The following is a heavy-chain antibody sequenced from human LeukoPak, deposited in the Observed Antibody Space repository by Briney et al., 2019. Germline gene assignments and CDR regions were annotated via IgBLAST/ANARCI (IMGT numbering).Heavy chain of an antibody. CDR3: ARDNSVGDNAWWFDP. Sequence: ASVKVSCKASGYTFTSYYMHWVRQAPGQGLERMGLINPTGGSTGYAQKFQGRVTMTRDMSTSTDYMELSSLRSEDTAIYYCARDNSVGDNAWWFDPWGQGTLVTVSS. J-gene: IGHJ5*02. D-gene: IGHD1-26*01. CDR2: INPTGGST. CDR1: GYTFTSYY. V-gene: IGHV1-46*01.